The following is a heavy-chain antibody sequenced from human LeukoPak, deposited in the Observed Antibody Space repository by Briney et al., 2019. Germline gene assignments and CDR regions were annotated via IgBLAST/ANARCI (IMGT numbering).Heavy chain of an antibody. D-gene: IGHD5-12*01. V-gene: IGHV3-74*01. CDR1: GFTFSSYW. CDR2: INSDGSST. J-gene: IGHJ4*02. Sequence: GGSLRLSCAASGFTFSSYWMHWVRQAPGKGLVWVSRINSDGSSTNYADSVKGRFTISRDSAKNTLYLQMNSLRAEDTAVYYCARDQGGYSGYDALDYWGQGTLVTVSS. CDR3: ARDQGGYSGYDALDY.